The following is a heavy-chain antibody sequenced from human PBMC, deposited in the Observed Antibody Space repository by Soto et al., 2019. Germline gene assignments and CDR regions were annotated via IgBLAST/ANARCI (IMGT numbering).Heavy chain of an antibody. J-gene: IGHJ3*02. CDR3: ARELVVPGQDAFDI. CDR2: ISSSSSTI. V-gene: IGHV3-48*01. CDR1: GFTFSSYS. Sequence: GGSLRLSCAASGFTFSSYSMNWVRQAPGKGLEWVSYISSSSSTIYYADSVKGRFTIPRDNAKNSLYLQMNSLRAEDTAVYYCARELVVPGQDAFDIWGQGTMVTVSS. D-gene: IGHD2-15*01.